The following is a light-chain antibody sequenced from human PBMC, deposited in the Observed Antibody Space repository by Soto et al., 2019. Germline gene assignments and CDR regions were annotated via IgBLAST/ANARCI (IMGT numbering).Light chain of an antibody. Sequence: DIQMTQSPSSLSAYVGDRVTITCRASQSISSYLNWYQQKPGKAPKLLIYAASSLQSGVPSRFSGSGSGTDFTLTISSLQPEDFATYYCQQSFSEFLYTFGQGTKVDIK. CDR2: AAS. CDR1: QSISSY. J-gene: IGKJ2*01. CDR3: QQSFSEFLYT. V-gene: IGKV1-39*01.